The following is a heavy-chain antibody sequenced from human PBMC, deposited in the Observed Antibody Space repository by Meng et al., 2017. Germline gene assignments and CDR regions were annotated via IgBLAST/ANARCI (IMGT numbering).Heavy chain of an antibody. V-gene: IGHV3-74*01. CDR1: GFTFSTYN. CDR2: INDDGSST. D-gene: IGHD3/OR15-3a*01. Sequence: EVQLGESGGGLIQPGGSLRLSCAASGFTFSTYNMHWVRQAPGKGLVWVSRINDDGSSTTYTDSVRGRFTISRDNAKNTLYLQMNSLRAEDTAVYYCARDLNWVVWDYWGQGTLVTVSS. CDR3: ARDLNWVVWDY. J-gene: IGHJ4*02.